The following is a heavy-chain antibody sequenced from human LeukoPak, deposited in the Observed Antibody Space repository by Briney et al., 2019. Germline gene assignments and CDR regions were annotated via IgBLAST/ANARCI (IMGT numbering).Heavy chain of an antibody. D-gene: IGHD4-17*01. CDR3: ARQHGLGGAAGY. V-gene: IGHV5-51*01. Sequence: GASLQISCKGSGSIFTSYWIGWVRQLPGKGLEWMGIIYPGDSDTRYSPSFQGQVTISADKYISTAYLQWSSLKASDTAMYYCARQHGLGGAAGYWGQGTLVTVSS. J-gene: IGHJ4*02. CDR2: IYPGDSDT. CDR1: GSIFTSYW.